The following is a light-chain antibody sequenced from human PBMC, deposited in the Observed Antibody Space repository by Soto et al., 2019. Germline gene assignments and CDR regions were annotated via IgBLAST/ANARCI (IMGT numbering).Light chain of an antibody. V-gene: IGLV2-14*01. CDR2: GVT. Sequence: QSALTQPASVSGSPGQSITISCTGTSSDVGGYNYVSWYQQHPGKVPKVIIYGVTHRPSGVSNRFSGSKSVNTASLTISGLQAEDEADYYCCSYTTTNTLVFGGGTKLTVL. CDR3: CSYTTTNTLV. J-gene: IGLJ2*01. CDR1: SSDVGGYNY.